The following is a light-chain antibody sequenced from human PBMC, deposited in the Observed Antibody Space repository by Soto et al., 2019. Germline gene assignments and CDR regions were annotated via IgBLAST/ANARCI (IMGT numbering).Light chain of an antibody. Sequence: QSALTQPPSASGSPGQSVTISCTGTGSDVGGYNYVSWYQQHPGKAPKLMIYDVSKRPSGVPDRFSGSKSGNTASLTVSGLQAEDEADYYCGSYAASNNLVFGGGTKLTVL. CDR1: GSDVGGYNY. CDR3: GSYAASNNLV. V-gene: IGLV2-8*01. CDR2: DVS. J-gene: IGLJ2*01.